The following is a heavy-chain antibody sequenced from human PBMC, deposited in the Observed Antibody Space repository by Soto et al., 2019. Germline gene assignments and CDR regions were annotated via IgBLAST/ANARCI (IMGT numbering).Heavy chain of an antibody. Sequence: QLQLQESGSGLVKPSQTLSLTCAVSGGSISSGGYSWSWIRQPPGKCLEWIGYIYHSGSTYYNPSLKSRVTISVDRSKNQVSLKLSSVTAADTAVYYCASAGGLGAVAADYWGQGTLVTVSS. CDR1: GGSISSGGYS. V-gene: IGHV4-30-2*01. CDR2: IYHSGST. D-gene: IGHD6-19*01. CDR3: ASAGGLGAVAADY. J-gene: IGHJ4*02.